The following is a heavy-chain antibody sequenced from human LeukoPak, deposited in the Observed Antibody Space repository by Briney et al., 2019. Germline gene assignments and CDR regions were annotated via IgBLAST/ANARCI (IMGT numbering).Heavy chain of an antibody. CDR1: GFTFNTYA. Sequence: GGSLRLSCAASGFTFNTYAMSWVRQAPWERLQWVSGISDSGGNTYYADSVRGRFTISRDNSKNTLYLQMNSLRAEDTAVYYCAKHKPGVAVAGRGYYFDYWGQGTLVTVSS. J-gene: IGHJ4*02. CDR3: AKHKPGVAVAGRGYYFDY. CDR2: ISDSGGNT. V-gene: IGHV3-23*01. D-gene: IGHD6-19*01.